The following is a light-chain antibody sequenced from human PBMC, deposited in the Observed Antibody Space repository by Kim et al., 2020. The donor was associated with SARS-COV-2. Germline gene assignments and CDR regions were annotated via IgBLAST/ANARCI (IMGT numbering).Light chain of an antibody. CDR2: WAS. CDR3: QQYYSTPPT. V-gene: IGKV4-1*01. Sequence: DIVMTQSPDSLAVSLGERATINCKSNQSVLYSSNNNNYLAWYQQKPGQPPKLLIYWASTRESGVPDRFTGSGSGTDFTLTITSLQAEDVAVYYCQQYYSTPPTFGQGTKLEI. J-gene: IGKJ2*01. CDR1: QSVLYSSNNNNY.